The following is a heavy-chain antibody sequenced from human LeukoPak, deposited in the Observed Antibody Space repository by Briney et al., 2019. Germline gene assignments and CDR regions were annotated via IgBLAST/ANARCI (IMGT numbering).Heavy chain of an antibody. CDR1: GFTFTNAW. V-gene: IGHV3-15*01. Sequence: KAGGSLRLSCAVSGFTFTNAWMSWVRQAPGKGLEWVGRIKSKTDGGTTDYAAPVKGRFTISRDDSKNTLYLQMNSLKTEDTAVYYCTTGFYGYVRGWFDPWGQGTLVTVSS. CDR3: TTGFYGYVRGWFDP. CDR2: IKSKTDGGTT. D-gene: IGHD5-18*01. J-gene: IGHJ5*02.